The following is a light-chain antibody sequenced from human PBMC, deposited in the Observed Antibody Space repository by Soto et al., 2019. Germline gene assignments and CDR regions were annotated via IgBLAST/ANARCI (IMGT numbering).Light chain of an antibody. CDR3: QQSYSTPPIT. CDR2: AAS. Sequence: DIQMTQSPAAMSASVGDRVTITCRASQGIGNYLAWFQQKPGKVPQRLIYAASSLQSGVPSRFSGSGSGTEFTLTISSLQPEDFATYYCQQSYSTPPITFGQGTRLEIK. J-gene: IGKJ5*01. CDR1: QGIGNY. V-gene: IGKV1-17*03.